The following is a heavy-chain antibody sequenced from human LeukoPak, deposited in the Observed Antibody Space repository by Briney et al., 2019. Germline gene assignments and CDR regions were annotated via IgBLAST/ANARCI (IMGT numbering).Heavy chain of an antibody. Sequence: PGGSLRLSCAASGFTFSSYSMNWVRQAPGKGLEWVSSISSSSSYIYYADSVKGRFTISRDNAKNSLYLQMNSLRAEDTAVYYCARIRGQQLVRPFDYWGQGTLVTVSS. CDR1: GFTFSSYS. V-gene: IGHV3-21*01. CDR3: ARIRGQQLVRPFDY. CDR2: ISSSSSYI. D-gene: IGHD6-13*01. J-gene: IGHJ4*02.